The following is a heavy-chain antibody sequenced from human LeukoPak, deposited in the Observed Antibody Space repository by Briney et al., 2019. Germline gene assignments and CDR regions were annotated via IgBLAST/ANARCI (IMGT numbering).Heavy chain of an antibody. V-gene: IGHV3-23*01. CDR1: GFTFSSYA. CDR2: ISGSGGST. CDR3: AKVLWRGGYDSKDEYYFDY. Sequence: PGGSLRLSCAASGFTFSSYAMSWVRQAPGKGLEWVSAISGSGGSTYYADSVKGRFTISRDNSKNTLYLQMNSLRAEDTAVYYCAKVLWRGGYDSKDEYYFDYWGQGTLVTVSS. J-gene: IGHJ4*02. D-gene: IGHD5-12*01.